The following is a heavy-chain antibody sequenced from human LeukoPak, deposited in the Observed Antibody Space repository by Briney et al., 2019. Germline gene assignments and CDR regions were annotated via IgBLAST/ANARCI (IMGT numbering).Heavy chain of an antibody. Sequence: SETLSLTCTVSGGSISSGGYYWSWIRQPPGKGLEWIGYIYHSGSTYYNPSLKSRVTISVDRSKNQFSLKLSSVTAADTAVYYCASTQQSYFDYWGQGTLVTVSS. D-gene: IGHD6-13*01. CDR2: IYHSGST. CDR1: GGSISSGGYY. J-gene: IGHJ4*02. CDR3: ASTQQSYFDY. V-gene: IGHV4-30-2*01.